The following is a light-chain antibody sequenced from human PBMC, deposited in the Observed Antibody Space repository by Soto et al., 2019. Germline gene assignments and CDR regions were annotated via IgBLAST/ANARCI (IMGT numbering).Light chain of an antibody. CDR2: KSS. CDR3: QHYTISGCT. Sequence: DIQLTQSPSTLSASIGDRVTITCRASQSIDGWLAWYQQKPGEAHKLLIYKSSTSQPGVPTRFSGSGSGTDFTLTISALQPGDFATYYCQHYTISGCTFGQGTKLEIK. V-gene: IGKV1-5*03. CDR1: QSIDGW. J-gene: IGKJ2*02.